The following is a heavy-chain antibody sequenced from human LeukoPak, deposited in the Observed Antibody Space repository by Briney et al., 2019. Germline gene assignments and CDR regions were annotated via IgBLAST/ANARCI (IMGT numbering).Heavy chain of an antibody. CDR3: ARLRSGQSYYYGMDV. CDR1: GYSFTSYW. D-gene: IGHD6-19*01. V-gene: IGHV5-51*01. Sequence: GESLKISCKGSGYSFTSYWIGWVRQMPGKGLEWMGIIYPGDSDTRYNPSFQGQVTISADKSISTAYLQWSSLKASDTAMYYCARLRSGQSYYYGMDVWGQGTTVTVSS. J-gene: IGHJ6*02. CDR2: IYPGDSDT.